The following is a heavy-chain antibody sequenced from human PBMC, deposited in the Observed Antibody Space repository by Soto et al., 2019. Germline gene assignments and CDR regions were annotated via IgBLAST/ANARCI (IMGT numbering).Heavy chain of an antibody. Sequence: GGSLRLSCAASGFTFSSYSMNWVRQAPGKGLEWVSSISSSSSYIYYADSVKGRFTISRDNAKNSLYLQMNSLRAEDTAVYYCARDRYCSGGSCYDYWGQGTLVTVSS. CDR3: ARDRYCSGGSCYDY. V-gene: IGHV3-21*01. J-gene: IGHJ4*02. CDR1: GFTFSSYS. CDR2: ISSSSSYI. D-gene: IGHD2-15*01.